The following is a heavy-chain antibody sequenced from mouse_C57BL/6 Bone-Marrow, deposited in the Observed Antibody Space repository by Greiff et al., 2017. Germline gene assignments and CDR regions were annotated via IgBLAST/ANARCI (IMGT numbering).Heavy chain of an antibody. CDR3: ARSMDYGSSDY. V-gene: IGHV1-54*01. D-gene: IGHD1-1*01. J-gene: IGHJ2*01. CDR2: INPGSGGT. Sequence: QVQLQQSGAELVRPGTSVKVSCKASGYAFTNYLIEWVKQRPGQGLEWIGVINPGSGGTNYNEKFKGKATLTADKSSSTAYMQLSSLTSEDSAVYFCARSMDYGSSDYWGQGTTLTVSS. CDR1: GYAFTNYL.